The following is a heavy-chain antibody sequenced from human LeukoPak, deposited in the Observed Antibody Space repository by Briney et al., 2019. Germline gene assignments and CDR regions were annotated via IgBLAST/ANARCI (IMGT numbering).Heavy chain of an antibody. V-gene: IGHV1-69*06. D-gene: IGHD6-19*01. CDR3: ATSYSSGSFLY. CDR2: IIPIFGTA. CDR1: GGTFSSYA. J-gene: IGHJ4*02. Sequence: SVKVSCKASGGTFSSYAISWVRQAPGQGLEWMGGIIPIFGTANYAQKFQGRVTITADKSTSTAYMELSSLRSEDTAVYYCATSYSSGSFLYWGQGTLVTVSS.